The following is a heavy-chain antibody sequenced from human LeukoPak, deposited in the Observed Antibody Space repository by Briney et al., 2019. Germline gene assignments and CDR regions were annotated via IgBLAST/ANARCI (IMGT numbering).Heavy chain of an antibody. CDR3: AKDKGNYGMDV. CDR1: GFTFSSYA. J-gene: IGHJ6*02. Sequence: PGGSLRLSCAASGFTFSSYAMHWVRQAPGKGLEWVAVISYDGSNKYYADSVKGRFTISRDNSKNTLYLQMNSLRAEDTAVYYCAKDKGNYGMDVWGQGTTVTVSS. V-gene: IGHV3-30-3*01. CDR2: ISYDGSNK.